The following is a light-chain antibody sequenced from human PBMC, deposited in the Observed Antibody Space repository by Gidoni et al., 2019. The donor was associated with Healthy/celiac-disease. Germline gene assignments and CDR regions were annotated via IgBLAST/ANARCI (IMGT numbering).Light chain of an antibody. CDR2: AAS. V-gene: IGKV1-39*01. J-gene: IGKJ2*01. Sequence: DIQLTQSPSSLSASLGDRVTITCRASQSISSYLNWYQQKPGKAPKLLISAASSLKSGVPSRFSGSGSGTDFTLTISSLQPEVFATYYCQQSYSTPPYTFGQGTKLEIK. CDR3: QQSYSTPPYT. CDR1: QSISSY.